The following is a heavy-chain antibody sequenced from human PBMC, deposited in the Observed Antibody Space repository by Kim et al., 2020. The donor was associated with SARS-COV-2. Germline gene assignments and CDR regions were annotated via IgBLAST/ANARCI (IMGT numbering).Heavy chain of an antibody. Sequence: GGSLRLSCAASAFSFSDSFMTWIRQAPGKGLECVSYISDGGTTIYYADSVRGRFTISRDNTKNSLYLQMNGLRAEDTAVYYCARRTQNWFDLWGQGTLVT. CDR3: ARRTQNWFDL. CDR1: AFSFSDSF. J-gene: IGHJ5*02. CDR2: ISDGGTTI. V-gene: IGHV3-11*01.